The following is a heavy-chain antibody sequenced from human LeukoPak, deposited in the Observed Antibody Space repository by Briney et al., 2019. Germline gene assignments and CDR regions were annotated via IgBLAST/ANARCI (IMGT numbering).Heavy chain of an antibody. CDR3: ARRGRGYSYAEDY. J-gene: IGHJ4*02. D-gene: IGHD5-18*01. CDR2: IYYSGST. Sequence: SETLSLTCTVSGGSISSYYWSWIRQPPGKGLEWIGYIYYSGSTNYNPSLKSRVTISVDTSKNQFSLKLSSVTAADTAVYYCARRGRGYSYAEDYWGQGTLVTVSS. CDR1: GGSISSYY. V-gene: IGHV4-59*08.